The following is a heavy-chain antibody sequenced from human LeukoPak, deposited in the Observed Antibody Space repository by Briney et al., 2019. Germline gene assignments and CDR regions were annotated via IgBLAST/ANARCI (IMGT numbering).Heavy chain of an antibody. CDR2: ISAYNGNT. CDR1: GYTFSTYG. V-gene: IGHV1-18*01. CDR3: ARDYFRPVYGGKTFGY. Sequence: ASVKVSCKASGYTFSTYGISWVRQAPGQGLEWMGWISAYNGNTNYAQKLQGRVTMTTDTSTSTAYMELRSLRSDDTAVYYCARDYFRPVYGGKTFGYWGQGTLVTVSS. D-gene: IGHD4-23*01. J-gene: IGHJ4*02.